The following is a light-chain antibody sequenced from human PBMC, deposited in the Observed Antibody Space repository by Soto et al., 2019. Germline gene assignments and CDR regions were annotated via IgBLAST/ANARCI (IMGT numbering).Light chain of an antibody. Sequence: EVVMTQSPATLSVSPGETATLSCRASQSVGSNLAWYQQKPGQAPRLLIYAASTRATGIPARFSGSGSGTEFTLTISSLQSEDFAVYYCQQYNNWSVGQGTRLEIK. V-gene: IGKV3-15*01. J-gene: IGKJ5*01. CDR2: AAS. CDR1: QSVGSN. CDR3: QQYNNWS.